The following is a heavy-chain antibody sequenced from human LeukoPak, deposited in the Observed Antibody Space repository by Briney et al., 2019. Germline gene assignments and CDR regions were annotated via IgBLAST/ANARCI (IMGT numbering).Heavy chain of an antibody. V-gene: IGHV1-8*01. CDR3: ARALGRKPGGSSWNDY. CDR2: MNPNSGNT. CDR1: GYTFTSYD. Sequence: ASVKVSCKASGYTFTSYDINWVRQATGQGLEWMGWMNPNSGNTGYAQKFQGRVTMTRNTSISTAYMELSSLRSEDTAVYYCARALGRKPGGSSWNDYWGQGTLVTVSS. J-gene: IGHJ4*02. D-gene: IGHD6-13*01.